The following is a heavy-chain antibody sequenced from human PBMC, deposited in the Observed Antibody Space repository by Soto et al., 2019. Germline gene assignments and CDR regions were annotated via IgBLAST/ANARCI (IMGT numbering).Heavy chain of an antibody. CDR1: GFTFSSYA. D-gene: IGHD2-21*02. CDR2: ISGSGGST. V-gene: IGHV3-23*01. Sequence: SLRLSCAASGFTFSSYAMSWVRQAPGKGLKWVSAISGSGGSTYYADSVKGRFTISRDNSKNTLYLQMNSLRAEDTAVYYCAKDDNPYCGGDCPYFQHWGQGTLVTVSS. CDR3: AKDDNPYCGGDCPYFQH. J-gene: IGHJ1*01.